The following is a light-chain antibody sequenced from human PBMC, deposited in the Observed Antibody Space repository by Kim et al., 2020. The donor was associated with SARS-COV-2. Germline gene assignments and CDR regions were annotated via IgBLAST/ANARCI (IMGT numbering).Light chain of an antibody. J-gene: IGLJ2*01. CDR3: GKWDTRLSGGI. V-gene: IGLV1-51*01. Sequence: GQTVPTTCPRTNSDNGNYVLSSYQHPPAIAPNLLIYGNNRPPSGIPDRFCGSTSGPSATLAIAGLQTGDEAHYCCGKWDTRLSGGIFGGGTQLTVL. CDR2: GNN. CDR1: NSDNGNYV.